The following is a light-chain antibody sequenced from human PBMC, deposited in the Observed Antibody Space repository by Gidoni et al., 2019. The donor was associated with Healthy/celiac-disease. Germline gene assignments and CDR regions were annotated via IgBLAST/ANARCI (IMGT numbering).Light chain of an antibody. CDR1: QSVLYSSNNKNY. CDR3: QQYYSTPPA. V-gene: IGKV4-1*01. J-gene: IGKJ4*01. CDR2: WAS. Sequence: DIVMTQSPDSLAVSLVERATINCKSSQSVLYSSNNKNYLAWYQQKPGQPPKLLIYWASTRESGVPDRFSGSWSGTDFTLTISSLQAEDVAVYYCQQYYSTPPAFXGXTKVEIK.